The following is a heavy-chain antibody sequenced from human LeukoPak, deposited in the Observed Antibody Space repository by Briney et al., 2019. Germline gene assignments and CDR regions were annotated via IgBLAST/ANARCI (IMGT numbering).Heavy chain of an antibody. D-gene: IGHD5-24*01. Sequence: ASVKVSCTASGYIFTTNGISWVRQAPGQGLEWMGWISTYSGNTNYAQKFQGRVIMTTDTSTRTAYMELRSLRSDDTAVYYCARDRDHDFDIWGKGTRVTVFS. V-gene: IGHV1-18*04. CDR2: ISTYSGNT. CDR3: ARDRDHDFDI. J-gene: IGHJ3*02. CDR1: GYIFTTNG.